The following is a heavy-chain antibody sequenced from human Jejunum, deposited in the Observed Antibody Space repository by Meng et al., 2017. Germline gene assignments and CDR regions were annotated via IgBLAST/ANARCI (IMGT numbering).Heavy chain of an antibody. D-gene: IGHD6-19*01. J-gene: IGHJ4*02. CDR1: GFTFSSYW. CDR2: INQDGSEE. Sequence: GGSLRLSCAASGFTFSSYWMSWVRQAPGKGLEWVANINQDGSEEYYVDSVKGRFTISRDNAKNSLYLRINNLSSEDTAVYYCARLVGMAVVPYYFDYWGQGTLVTVSS. V-gene: IGHV3-7*01. CDR3: ARLVGMAVVPYYFDY.